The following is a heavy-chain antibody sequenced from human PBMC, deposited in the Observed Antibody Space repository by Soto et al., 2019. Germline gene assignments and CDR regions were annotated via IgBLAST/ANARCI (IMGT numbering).Heavy chain of an antibody. J-gene: IGHJ1*01. D-gene: IGHD3-16*01. CDR3: SGGENPEIYFQH. Sequence: GGSLRLSCTASGFTFGDYAMSWFRQAPGKGLEWVGFIRSKAYGGTTEYAASVKGRFTISRDDSKSIAYLQMNSLKTEDTAVYYCSGGENPEIYFQHWGQGTLVTVSS. V-gene: IGHV3-49*03. CDR2: IRSKAYGGTT. CDR1: GFTFGDYA.